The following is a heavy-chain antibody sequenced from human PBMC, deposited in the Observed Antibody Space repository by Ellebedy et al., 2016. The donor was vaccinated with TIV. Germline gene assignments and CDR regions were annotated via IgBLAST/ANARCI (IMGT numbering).Heavy chain of an antibody. V-gene: IGHV6-1*01. D-gene: IGHD4-17*01. CDR2: TYYRSKWYN. CDR1: GDSVSSNSAA. J-gene: IGHJ4*02. CDR3: ARERATVTSSIDY. Sequence: SQTLSLTXXISGDSVSSNSAAWNWIRQSPSRGLEWLGRTYYRSKWYNDYAVSVKSRITINPDTSKNQFSLKLSSVTAADTAVYYCARERATVTSSIDYWGQGTLVTVSS.